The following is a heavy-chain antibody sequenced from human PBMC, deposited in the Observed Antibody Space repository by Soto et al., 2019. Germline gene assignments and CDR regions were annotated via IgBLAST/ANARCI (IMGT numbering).Heavy chain of an antibody. J-gene: IGHJ5*02. V-gene: IGHV4-34*01. CDR2: INRSGST. Sequence: SETLSLTCAVYGGSFSGYYWSWIRQPPGKGLEWIGDINRSGSTNYNPSLKSRVTISVATSKNQFTLKLSSVTAADTAVYYCARGATASNWFDPWGQGTLVTVSS. CDR1: GGSFSGYY. CDR3: ARGATASNWFDP. D-gene: IGHD5-18*01.